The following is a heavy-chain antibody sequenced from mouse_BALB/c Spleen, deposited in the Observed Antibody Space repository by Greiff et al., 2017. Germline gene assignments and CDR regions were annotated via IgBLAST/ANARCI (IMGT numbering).Heavy chain of an antibody. J-gene: IGHJ3*01. D-gene: IGHD2-4*01. CDR1: GFNIKDTY. CDR3: ARSGDYDGFAY. V-gene: IGHV14-3*02. Sequence: EVHLVESGAELVKPGASVKLSCTASGFNIKDTYMHWVKQRPEQGLEWIGRIDPANGNTKYDPKFQGKATITADTSSNTAYLQLSSLTSEDTAVYYCARSGDYDGFAYWGQGTLVTVSA. CDR2: IDPANGNT.